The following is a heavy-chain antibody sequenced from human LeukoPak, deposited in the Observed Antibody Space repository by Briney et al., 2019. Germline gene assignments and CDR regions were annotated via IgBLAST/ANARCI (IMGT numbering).Heavy chain of an antibody. V-gene: IGHV3-15*01. D-gene: IGHD3-3*01. Sequence: GGSLRLSCAASGFTFSNAWMSWVRQAPGKGLEWVGRIKSKTDGGTTDYAAPVKGRFTISRDDSKNTLYLQMNSLKTEDTAVYYCTTTRRSFGVVIIPFDYWGQGTLVTVSS. CDR3: TTTRRSFGVVIIPFDY. J-gene: IGHJ4*02. CDR2: IKSKTDGGTT. CDR1: GFTFSNAW.